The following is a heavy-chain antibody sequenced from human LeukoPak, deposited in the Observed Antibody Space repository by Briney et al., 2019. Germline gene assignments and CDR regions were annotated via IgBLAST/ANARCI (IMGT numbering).Heavy chain of an antibody. D-gene: IGHD3-16*01. V-gene: IGHV4-59*01. Sequence: PSETLSLTCAVYGGSFSGYYWSWIRQPPGKGLEWIGYIYYSGSTNYNPSLKSRVTISVDTSKNQFSLKLSSVTAADTAVYYCARGIKAWGTRGSYFGYWGQGTLVTVSS. CDR1: GGSFSGYY. J-gene: IGHJ4*02. CDR3: ARGIKAWGTRGSYFGY. CDR2: IYYSGST.